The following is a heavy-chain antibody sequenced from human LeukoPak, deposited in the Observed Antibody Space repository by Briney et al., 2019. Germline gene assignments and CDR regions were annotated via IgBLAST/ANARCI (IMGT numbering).Heavy chain of an antibody. Sequence: SQTLSLTCIVSGGSITRGSYYWNWIRQPAGKGLEWMGRVYNSGSTNYNPSLKSRVTISTDMSKNQFSLKLSSVTAADTAVYYCARQTFGALYFDSWGQGTLVTVSS. CDR2: VYNSGST. V-gene: IGHV4-61*02. J-gene: IGHJ4*02. CDR3: ARQTFGALYFDS. D-gene: IGHD3-10*01. CDR1: GGSITRGSYY.